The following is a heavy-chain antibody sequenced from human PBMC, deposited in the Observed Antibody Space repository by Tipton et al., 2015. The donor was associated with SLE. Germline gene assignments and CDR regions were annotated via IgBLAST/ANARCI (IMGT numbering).Heavy chain of an antibody. CDR3: TTGRTL. Sequence: SLRLSCAASGFTVSSNYMSWVRQAPGKGLEWVGRIKSKTAGGTTDYAAPVKGRFSISRDDSKDTLYLQMDSLKTEDTAVYYCTTGRTLWGQGTLVSVSS. J-gene: IGHJ3*01. CDR1: GFTVSSNY. D-gene: IGHD3/OR15-3a*01. V-gene: IGHV3-15*01. CDR2: IKSKTAGGTT.